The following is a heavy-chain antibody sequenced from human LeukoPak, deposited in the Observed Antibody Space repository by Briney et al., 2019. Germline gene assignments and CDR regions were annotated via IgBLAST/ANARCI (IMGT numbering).Heavy chain of an antibody. D-gene: IGHD6-19*01. Sequence: PGGSLRLSCAASGFTLSSYGMHWVRQAPGKGLEWVAVIWYDGSNKYYADSVKGRFTISRDNSKNTLYLQMNSLRAEDTAVYYCARDSSGWYPKTAYYFDYWGQGTLVTVSS. CDR2: IWYDGSNK. CDR3: ARDSSGWYPKTAYYFDY. J-gene: IGHJ4*02. CDR1: GFTLSSYG. V-gene: IGHV3-33*01.